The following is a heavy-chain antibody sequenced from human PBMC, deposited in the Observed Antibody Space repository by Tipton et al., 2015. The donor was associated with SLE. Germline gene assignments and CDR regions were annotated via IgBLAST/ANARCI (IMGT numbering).Heavy chain of an antibody. Sequence: GSLRLSCAASGFTFSSYSMNWVRQAPGKGLEWVSSISSSSSYIYYADSVKGRFTISRDNAKNSLYLQMNSLRAEDTAVYYCARDSDGAEYFQHWGQGTLVTVSS. CDR3: ARDSDGAEYFQH. CDR1: GFTFSSYS. CDR2: ISSSSSYI. V-gene: IGHV3-21*01. J-gene: IGHJ1*01.